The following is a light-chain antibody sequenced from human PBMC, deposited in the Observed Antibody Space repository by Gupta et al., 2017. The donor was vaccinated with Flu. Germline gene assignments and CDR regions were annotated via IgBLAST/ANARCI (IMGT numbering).Light chain of an antibody. CDR3: MQALQTPFT. Sequence: ISCRSSQSLLHSNGYNYLDWYLQKPGQSPQLLIYLGSNRASGVPDRFSGSGSGTDFTLKISRVEAEDVGVYYCMQALQTPFTFGQGTRLEIK. CDR2: LGS. CDR1: QSLLHSNGYNY. V-gene: IGKV2-28*01. J-gene: IGKJ5*01.